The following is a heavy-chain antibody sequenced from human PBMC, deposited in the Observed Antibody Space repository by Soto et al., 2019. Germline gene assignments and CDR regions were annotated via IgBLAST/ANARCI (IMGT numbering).Heavy chain of an antibody. V-gene: IGHV1-18*01. D-gene: IGHD6-19*01. J-gene: IGHJ6*02. CDR1: GYTFTSYG. CDR3: ARPLYSSDWFAPHPYGMDV. CDR2: ISAYNGNT. Sequence: ASVKVSCKASGYTFTSYGISWVRQAPGQGLEWMGWISAYNGNTNYAQKLQGRVTMTTDTSTSTAYMELRSLRSDDTAVYYCARPLYSSDWFAPHPYGMDVWGQGTTVTVS.